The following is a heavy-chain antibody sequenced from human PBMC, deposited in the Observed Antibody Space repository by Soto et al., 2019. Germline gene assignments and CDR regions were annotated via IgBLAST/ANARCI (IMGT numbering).Heavy chain of an antibody. CDR3: TRQTDAVQWLVVPTGYIFAY. J-gene: IGHJ4*02. CDR2: IRSKTNSYAT. V-gene: IGHV3-73*01. CDR1: ECTFGGSA. D-gene: IGHD6-19*01. Sequence: GVPLRLPCTAAECTFGGSAMHWIRPETGKGVERVGHIRSKTNSYATAYAESVKGRFTISRDDSMNTAYLQMNSLKTEDTAVYFCTRQTDAVQWLVVPTGYIFAYWGQGPLVTVSS.